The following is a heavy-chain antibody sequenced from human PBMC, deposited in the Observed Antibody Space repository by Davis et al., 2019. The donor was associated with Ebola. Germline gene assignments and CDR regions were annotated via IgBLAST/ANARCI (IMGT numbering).Heavy chain of an antibody. CDR1: GGSMYSNSYY. V-gene: IGHV4-39*01. CDR3: ARPGYCGGDCYID. CDR2: IYYSGST. Sequence: MPSETLSLTCTVSGGSMYSNSYYWGWIRQPPGKGLEWIGRIYYSGSTDYNPSLQSRVTISIDSSKNRFSLKLSSVTAADTAVSYCARPGYCGGDCYIDWGQGTLVTVSS. J-gene: IGHJ4*02. D-gene: IGHD2-21*02.